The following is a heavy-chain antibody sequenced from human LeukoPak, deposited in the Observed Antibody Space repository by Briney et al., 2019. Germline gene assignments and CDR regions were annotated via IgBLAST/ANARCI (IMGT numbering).Heavy chain of an antibody. D-gene: IGHD5-12*01. V-gene: IGHV4-39*01. CDR3: ARDIVATDYYYYGMDV. CDR2: IYYSGST. Sequence: SETLSLTCTVSGGSISSSSYYWGWIRQPPGKGLEWIGSIYYSGSTYYNPSLKSRVTISVDTSKNQFSLKLSSVTAADTAVYYCARDIVATDYYYYGMDVWGQGTTVTVSS. CDR1: GGSISSSSYY. J-gene: IGHJ6*02.